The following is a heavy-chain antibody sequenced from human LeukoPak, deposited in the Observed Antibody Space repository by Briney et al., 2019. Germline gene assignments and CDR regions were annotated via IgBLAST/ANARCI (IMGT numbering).Heavy chain of an antibody. CDR2: IRSKAYGGTT. V-gene: IGHV3-49*04. Sequence: QPGGSLRLSCTASGFTFGDYAMSWVRQAPGKGLEWVGFIRSKAYGGTTEYAASVKGRFTISRDDSKSIAYLQMNSLKTEDTAVYYCTRVGDIVVVVAATYFGYWGQGTLVTVSS. D-gene: IGHD2-15*01. CDR1: GFTFGDYA. J-gene: IGHJ4*02. CDR3: TRVGDIVVVVAATYFGY.